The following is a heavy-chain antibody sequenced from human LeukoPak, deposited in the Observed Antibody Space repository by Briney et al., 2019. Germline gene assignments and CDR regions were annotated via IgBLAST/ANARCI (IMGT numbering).Heavy chain of an antibody. CDR1: GFTLSGYS. J-gene: IGHJ5*02. D-gene: IGHD2/OR15-2a*01. V-gene: IGHV3-21*01. CDR2: ICSDSSSI. CDR3: TTLSAHWFDP. Sequence: GGSLRLSCVGSGFTLSGYSMNWVRQYPEMGLEWVSSICSDSSSIYYGDSLKGRFTVSRDNAKNSLYPQMTGLKDDYTAIYYYTTLSAHWFDPWGRGTLVTVSS.